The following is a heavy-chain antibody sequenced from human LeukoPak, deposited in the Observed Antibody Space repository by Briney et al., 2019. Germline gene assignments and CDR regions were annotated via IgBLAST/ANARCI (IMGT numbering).Heavy chain of an antibody. Sequence: SETLSLTCTVSGGSISSSSYYWGWIRQPPGKGLEWIGSIYYSGSTYYNPSLKSRVTISVDTSKNQFSLKLSSVTAADTAVYYCARLRPPGSGYYYDSSGWSFDYWGQGTLITASS. CDR3: ARLRPPGSGYYYDSSGWSFDY. CDR1: GGSISSSSYY. V-gene: IGHV4-39*01. D-gene: IGHD3-22*01. CDR2: IYYSGST. J-gene: IGHJ4*02.